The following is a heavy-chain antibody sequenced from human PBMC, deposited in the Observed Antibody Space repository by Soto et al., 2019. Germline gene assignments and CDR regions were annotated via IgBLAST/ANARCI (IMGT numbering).Heavy chain of an antibody. Sequence: GGSLRLSCTASGFSLSTSWMTWVRQAPGKGLEWVANIMQGGSDKYYVDSVKGRFTISRDNAKNSLYLQMTSLRAEDTAVYYCASKRLYFYGLDVWGQGTTVTVSS. CDR1: GFSLSTSW. J-gene: IGHJ6*02. V-gene: IGHV3-7*01. CDR3: ASKRLYFYGLDV. CDR2: IMQGGSDK.